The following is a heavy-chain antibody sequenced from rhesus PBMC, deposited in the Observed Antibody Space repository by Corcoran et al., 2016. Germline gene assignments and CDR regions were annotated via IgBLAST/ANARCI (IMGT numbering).Heavy chain of an antibody. CDR2: IYGKSAST. V-gene: IGHV4-73*01. CDR3: AREDSGSWD. D-gene: IGHD6-25*01. J-gene: IGHJ4*01. CDR1: VGSISGYSY. Sequence: QVQLQQWGEGLVKPSETLSLTCAVYVGSISGYSYWNWIRQPPGKGLEWIGYIYGKSASTNYKPSHSNRVTNSKDTSKNQCSLRLSSVPAADPVVYYCAREDSGSWDWSQGVLVTVSS.